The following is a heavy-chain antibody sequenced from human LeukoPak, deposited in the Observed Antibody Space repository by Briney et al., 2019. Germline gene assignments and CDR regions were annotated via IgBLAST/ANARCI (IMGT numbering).Heavy chain of an antibody. CDR2: FDPEDGET. CDR1: GYTLTELS. Sequence: GASVTVSCTVSGYTLTELSMHWVRQAPGKGLEWMGGFDPEDGETIYAQKFQGRVTITADESTSTAYMELSSLRSEDTAVYYCAGLSSPDFDYWGQGTLVTVSS. D-gene: IGHD6-13*01. CDR3: AGLSSPDFDY. V-gene: IGHV1-24*01. J-gene: IGHJ4*02.